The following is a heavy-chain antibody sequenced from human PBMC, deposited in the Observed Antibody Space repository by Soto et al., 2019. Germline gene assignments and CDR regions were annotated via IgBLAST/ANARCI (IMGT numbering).Heavy chain of an antibody. V-gene: IGHV3-23*01. J-gene: IGHJ4*02. Sequence: GGSLRLSCAASGFTFSSYAMSWVRQAPGKGLEWVSTISGSGGSTYYADSVKGRFTISRDNSKNTLYLQMNSLRAEDTAVYYCAKDQGYIYDHRRFDYWGQGSLVTVSS. CDR2: ISGSGGST. CDR3: AKDQGYIYDHRRFDY. D-gene: IGHD5-18*01. CDR1: GFTFSSYA.